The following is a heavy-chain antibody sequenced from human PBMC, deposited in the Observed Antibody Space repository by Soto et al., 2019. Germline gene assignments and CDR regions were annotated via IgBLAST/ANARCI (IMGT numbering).Heavy chain of an antibody. Sequence: QVQLVESGGGVVQPGTSLRLSCVATGFTFSDYGIHWVRQAPGRGLEWVAVIWHDGSQKYLADSVRGRFTISRDNSKNTVDLQMNSLRAEDTAVYYCEGRDDPFHVWGQGTMVTVSS. CDR1: GFTFSDYG. J-gene: IGHJ3*01. CDR2: IWHDGSQK. CDR3: EGRDDPFHV. V-gene: IGHV3-33*01.